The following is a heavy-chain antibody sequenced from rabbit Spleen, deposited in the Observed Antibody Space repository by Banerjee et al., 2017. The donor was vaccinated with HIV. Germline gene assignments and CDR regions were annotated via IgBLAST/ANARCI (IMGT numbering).Heavy chain of an antibody. CDR2: IDPIFGIT. D-gene: IGHD4-1*01. CDR1: GLDFSSSDW. J-gene: IGHJ4*01. Sequence: QEQLVESGGDLVKPGASLTLTCTASGLDFSSSDWIYWVRQAPGKGLEWIGYIDPIFGITYFANWAKGRFTISKTSSTTVTLQMTSLTAADTATYFCARETSSGWGVVSYYFNLWGQGTLVTVS. CDR3: ARETSSGWGVVSYYFNL. V-gene: IGHV1S45*01.